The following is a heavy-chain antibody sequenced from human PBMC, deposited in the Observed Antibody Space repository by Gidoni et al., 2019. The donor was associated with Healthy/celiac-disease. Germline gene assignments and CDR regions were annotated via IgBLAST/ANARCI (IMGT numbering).Heavy chain of an antibody. CDR1: GYSISSGYY. Sequence: QVQLQESGPGLVKPSETLSLTCAVSGYSISSGYYWGWIRQPPGKGLEWIGSIYHSGSTYYNPSLKSRVTISVDTSKNQFSLKLSSVTAADTAVYYCARDMRVGATAAFDIWGQGTMVTVSS. V-gene: IGHV4-38-2*02. CDR2: IYHSGST. CDR3: ARDMRVGATAAFDI. J-gene: IGHJ3*02. D-gene: IGHD1-26*01.